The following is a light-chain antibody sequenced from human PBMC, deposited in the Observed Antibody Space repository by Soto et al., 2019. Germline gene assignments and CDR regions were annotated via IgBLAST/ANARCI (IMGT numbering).Light chain of an antibody. CDR1: HTISSDY. V-gene: IGKV3-20*01. Sequence: EIVLTQSPGTLSLSPGERATLSCRASHTISSDYLAWYQQKPGQPPRLLIFGASSRATGIPARFSGRGAGTDFTLTITRLEPEDFAVFYCQQYGSSPWTFGQGTTVEIK. CDR2: GAS. J-gene: IGKJ1*01. CDR3: QQYGSSPWT.